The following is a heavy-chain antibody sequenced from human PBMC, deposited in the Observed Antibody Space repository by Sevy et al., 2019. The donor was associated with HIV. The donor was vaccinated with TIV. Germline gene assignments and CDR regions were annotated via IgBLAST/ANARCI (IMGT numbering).Heavy chain of an antibody. CDR2: IYYSRST. J-gene: IGHJ6*02. V-gene: IGHV4-59*01. CDR3: ARALQNYYYGMDV. CDR1: GDSISNYY. Sequence: SETLSLTCTVSGDSISNYYWSWIRQPPGKGLEWIVYIYYSRSTNYNPSLKSRVTISVDKSKNQFSLKLSSVTAADTAVYYCARALQNYYYGMDVWGQGTTVTVSS. D-gene: IGHD3-16*02.